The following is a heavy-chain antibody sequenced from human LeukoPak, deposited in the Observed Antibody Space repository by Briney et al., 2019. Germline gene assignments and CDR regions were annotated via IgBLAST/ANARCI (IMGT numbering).Heavy chain of an antibody. CDR1: GFTFSNYW. J-gene: IGHJ4*02. Sequence: GGSLRPSCAASGFTFSNYWMSWVRQAPGKGLEYVSAISSNGGSTYYANSVKGRFTISRDNSKNTLYLQMGSLRAEDMAVYYCARSERCGGDCYFIDYWGQGTLVTVSS. D-gene: IGHD2-21*02. CDR2: ISSNGGST. V-gene: IGHV3-64*01. CDR3: ARSERCGGDCYFIDY.